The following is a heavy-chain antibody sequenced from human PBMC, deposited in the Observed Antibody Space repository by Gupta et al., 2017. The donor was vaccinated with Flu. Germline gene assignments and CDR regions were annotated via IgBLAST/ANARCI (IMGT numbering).Heavy chain of an antibody. J-gene: IGHJ4*02. V-gene: IGHV4-59*01. CDR2: IYYSGST. CDR3: ASWLGTGPYY. D-gene: IGHD5-12*01. Sequence: QVQLQESGPGLVKPSETLSLTCTVSGGSISSYYWSWIRQPPGKGLEWIGYIYYSGSTNYNPSLKSQVTISVDTSKNQFSLKLSSVTAADTAVYYCASWLGTGPYYWGQGTLVTVSS. CDR1: GGSISSYY.